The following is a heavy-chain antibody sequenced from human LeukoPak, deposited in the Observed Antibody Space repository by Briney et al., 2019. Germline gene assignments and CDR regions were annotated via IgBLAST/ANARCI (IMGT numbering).Heavy chain of an antibody. V-gene: IGHV1-2*04. D-gene: IGHD3-22*01. J-gene: IGHJ4*02. CDR2: IEPNSGGA. CDR1: GYTFTVKF. CDR3: AVENFYDRSGYSKAFDY. Sequence: GASVKVSCKTSGYTFTVKFFHWLRQAPGQGLEWMAGIEPNSGGAVYGQNFRGWVTVTRDTSVSTAYMELSRLRSDDTAVYYCAVENFYDRSGYSKAFDYWGQGTLVTVSS.